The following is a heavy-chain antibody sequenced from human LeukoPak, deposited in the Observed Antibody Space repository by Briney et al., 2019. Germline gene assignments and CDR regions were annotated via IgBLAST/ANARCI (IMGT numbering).Heavy chain of an antibody. V-gene: IGHV3-48*01. CDR3: ARGRLLLDDYGSGHY. J-gene: IGHJ4*02. Sequence: PGGSLRLSCAASGFTFSSYSMNWVRQVPGKGLEWVSYISSSSSTIYYADSVKGRFTISRDNAKNSLYLQMNSLRAEDTAVYYCARGRLLLDDYGSGHYWGQGTLVTVSS. CDR2: ISSSSSTI. D-gene: IGHD3-10*01. CDR1: GFTFSSYS.